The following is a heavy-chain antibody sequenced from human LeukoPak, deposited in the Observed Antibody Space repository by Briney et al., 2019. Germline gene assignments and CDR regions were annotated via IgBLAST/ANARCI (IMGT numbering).Heavy chain of an antibody. Sequence: SETLSLTCTVSGGSIGSYFWSWIRQPAGEGLEWIGRISTSGSTNYKSSLKSRVSMSIDTSKNQFSLKLSSVTAADTAFYYCARDWLDYYDSSGIDYWGQGTLVTVSS. CDR1: GGSIGSYF. V-gene: IGHV4-4*07. CDR3: ARDWLDYYDSSGIDY. CDR2: ISTSGST. J-gene: IGHJ4*02. D-gene: IGHD3-22*01.